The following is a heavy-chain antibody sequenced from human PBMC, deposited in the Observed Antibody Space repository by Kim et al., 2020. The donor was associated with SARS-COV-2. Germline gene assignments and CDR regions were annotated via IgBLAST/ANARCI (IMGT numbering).Heavy chain of an antibody. J-gene: IGHJ3*02. V-gene: IGHV3-30*18. D-gene: IGHD3-10*01. CDR3: AKALILWFGELSYHDAFDI. Sequence: GGSLRLSCAASGFTFSSYGMHWVRQAPGKGLEWVAVISYDGSNKYYADSVKGRFTISRDNSKNTLYLQMNSLRAEDTAVYYCAKALILWFGELSYHDAFDIWGQGTMVTVSS. CDR1: GFTFSSYG. CDR2: ISYDGSNK.